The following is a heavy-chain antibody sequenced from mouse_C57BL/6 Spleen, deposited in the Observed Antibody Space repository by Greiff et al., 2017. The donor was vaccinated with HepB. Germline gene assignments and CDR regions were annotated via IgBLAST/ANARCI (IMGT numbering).Heavy chain of an antibody. CDR1: GYTFTNYG. Sequence: QVHVKQSGAELARPGASVKLSCKASGYTFTNYGISWVKQRTGQGLEWIGEIYPRSGNTYYNEKFKGKATLTADKSSSTAYMELRSLTSEDSAVYFCARSGYYSKSMDYWGQGTSVTVSS. CDR3: ARSGYYSKSMDY. J-gene: IGHJ4*01. CDR2: IYPRSGNT. D-gene: IGHD2-5*01. V-gene: IGHV1-81*01.